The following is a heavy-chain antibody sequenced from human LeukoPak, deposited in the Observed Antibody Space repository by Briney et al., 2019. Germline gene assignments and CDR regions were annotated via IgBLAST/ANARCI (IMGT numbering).Heavy chain of an antibody. CDR1: GFTFSRYW. CDR3: AREGSNIAVAGYFDY. V-gene: IGHV3-7*01. D-gene: IGHD6-19*01. CDR2: INQDESAK. Sequence: QTGGSLRLSCAASGFTFSRYWMSWVRQAPGKGLEWVASINQDESAKFYVDSVKGRFTISRDNAKNSLYLQMNSLRAEDTAVYYCAREGSNIAVAGYFDYWGQGTLVTVSS. J-gene: IGHJ4*02.